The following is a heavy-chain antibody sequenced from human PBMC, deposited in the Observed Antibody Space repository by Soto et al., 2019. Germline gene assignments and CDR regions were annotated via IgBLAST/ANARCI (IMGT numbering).Heavy chain of an antibody. J-gene: IGHJ5*02. V-gene: IGHV4-59*01. D-gene: IGHD2-15*01. CDR3: ASDSDGFDP. Sequence: SETLSLTCTVSGGSITTYYWNWIRQSPGKGLEWIGYIFYSGSPNYNPSLKSRVTISVDTSQNQISLKLSSVTAADTAVYYCASDSDGFDPWGRGTLVTVSS. CDR2: IFYSGSP. CDR1: GGSITTYY.